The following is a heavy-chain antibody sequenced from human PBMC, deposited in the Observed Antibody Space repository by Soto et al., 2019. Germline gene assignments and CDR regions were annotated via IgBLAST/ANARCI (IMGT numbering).Heavy chain of an antibody. CDR1: GFTVSSNY. J-gene: IGHJ2*01. D-gene: IGHD6-19*01. V-gene: IGHV3-66*01. CDR3: ARSFGSGWPHWYFDL. CDR2: IYSGGST. Sequence: EVQLVESGGGLVQPGGSLRLSCVASGFTVSSNYMSWVRQAPGKGLEWVSVIYSGGSTYYADSVKGRFTISRDNSKNTLYLQMNSLRAEDTAVYYCARSFGSGWPHWYFDLWGRGTLVTVSS.